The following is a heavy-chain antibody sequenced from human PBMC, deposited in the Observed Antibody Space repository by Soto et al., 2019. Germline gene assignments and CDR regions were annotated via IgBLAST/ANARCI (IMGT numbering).Heavy chain of an antibody. D-gene: IGHD3-3*01. J-gene: IGHJ5*02. Sequence: ESGGGLVQPGGSLRLSCAASGFTFSTYDMHWVRQGTEKGLEWVSAIGTAGDTYYLDSVKGRFTISRENAKNSLYLQMSSLRAGDTAIYYCVRDGGPWGQGTLVTVSS. CDR2: IGTAGDT. CDR3: VRDGGP. CDR1: GFTFSTYD. V-gene: IGHV3-13*01.